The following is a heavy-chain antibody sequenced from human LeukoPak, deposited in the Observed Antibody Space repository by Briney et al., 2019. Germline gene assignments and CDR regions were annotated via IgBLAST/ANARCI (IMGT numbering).Heavy chain of an antibody. CDR1: GFTFSSYS. J-gene: IGHJ4*02. CDR2: ISSRGSTI. Sequence: PGGSLRLSCAASGFTFSSYSMNWVSQAPGKWLEWVSYISSRGSTIYYADSVKGRFTISRDNAKNSLYLQMTSLRDEDTAVYYCARDSSGWKYYFDYWGQGTLVAVSS. D-gene: IGHD6-19*01. V-gene: IGHV3-48*02. CDR3: ARDSSGWKYYFDY.